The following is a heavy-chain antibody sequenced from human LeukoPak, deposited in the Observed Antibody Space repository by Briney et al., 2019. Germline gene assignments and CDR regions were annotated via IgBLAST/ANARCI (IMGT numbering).Heavy chain of an antibody. CDR2: IWYDGSNK. Sequence: GGSLRLSCAASGFTFSSYGMHWVRQAPGKGLEWVAVIWYDGSNKYYADSVKGRFAISRDNSKNTLYLQMNSLRAEDTAVYYCARGQGSSWLYPPDRYFDYWGQGTLVTVSS. J-gene: IGHJ4*02. V-gene: IGHV3-33*01. D-gene: IGHD6-13*01. CDR3: ARGQGSSWLYPPDRYFDY. CDR1: GFTFSSYG.